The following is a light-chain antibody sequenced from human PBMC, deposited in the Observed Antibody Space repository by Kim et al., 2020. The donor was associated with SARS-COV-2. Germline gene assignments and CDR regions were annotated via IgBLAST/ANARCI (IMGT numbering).Light chain of an antibody. Sequence: GRSVTISCTGTSSDVGRYNYVSWYQHHPGKAPKLMIYDVSRRPSGVPDRFSGSKSGNTASLTVSGLQAEDEADYYCSSYIGTNTLIFGGGTQLTVL. CDR3: SSYIGTNTLI. CDR1: SSDVGRYNY. J-gene: IGLJ2*01. V-gene: IGLV2-8*01. CDR2: DVS.